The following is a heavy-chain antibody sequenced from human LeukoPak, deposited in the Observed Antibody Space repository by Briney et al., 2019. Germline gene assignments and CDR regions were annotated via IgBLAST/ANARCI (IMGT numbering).Heavy chain of an antibody. CDR3: ARGTHCSSTSCYLDDAFDI. V-gene: IGHV1-18*01. Sequence: ASVKVSCKASGYTFTSYGISWVRQAPGQGLEWMGWISAYNGNTNYAQKLQGRVTMTTDTSTSTAYMELESLRSDDTAVYYCARGTHCSSTSCYLDDAFDIWGQGTMVTVSS. J-gene: IGHJ3*02. D-gene: IGHD2-2*01. CDR1: GYTFTSYG. CDR2: ISAYNGNT.